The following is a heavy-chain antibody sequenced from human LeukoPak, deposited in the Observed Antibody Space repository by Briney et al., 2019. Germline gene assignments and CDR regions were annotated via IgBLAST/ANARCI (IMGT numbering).Heavy chain of an antibody. Sequence: SETLSLTCTVSGDSISSAYFWGWIRQPPGKGLEWIGYIYYSGSTYYNPSLKSRVTISVDTSKNQYSLKLSSVTAADTAVYYCARVYGGYMSNWGQGTLVTVSS. J-gene: IGHJ4*02. V-gene: IGHV4-38-2*02. CDR2: IYYSGST. D-gene: IGHD5-18*01. CDR3: ARVYGGYMSN. CDR1: GDSISSAYF.